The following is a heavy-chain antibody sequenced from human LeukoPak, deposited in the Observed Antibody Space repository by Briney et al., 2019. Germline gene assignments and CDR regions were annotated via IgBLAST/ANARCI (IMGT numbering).Heavy chain of an antibody. V-gene: IGHV3-23*01. D-gene: IGHD6-19*01. Sequence: PGGSLRLSCAASGFTFSSYALNWVRQAPGTGLEWVSVMSGNGGSTYYADSVKGRFAISRDNSKNTLYLQMNSLRAEDAAVYYYARSLIRSTGWYDYWGQGTLVTVSS. CDR3: ARSLIRSTGWYDY. CDR1: GFTFSSYA. J-gene: IGHJ4*02. CDR2: MSGNGGST.